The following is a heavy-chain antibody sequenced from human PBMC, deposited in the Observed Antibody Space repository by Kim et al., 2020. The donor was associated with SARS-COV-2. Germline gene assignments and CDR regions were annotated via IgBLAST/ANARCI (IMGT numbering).Heavy chain of an antibody. CDR2: INPNSGGT. CDR1: GYTFTGYY. Sequence: ASVTVSCKASGYTFTGYYMHWVRQAPGQGLEWMGRINPNSGGTNYAQKFQGRVTMTRDTSISTAYMEVRRLRSDDTAFYYCARGDYYYYFGMDVWGQGTT. J-gene: IGHJ6*02. V-gene: IGHV1-2*06. CDR3: ARGDYYYYFGMDV.